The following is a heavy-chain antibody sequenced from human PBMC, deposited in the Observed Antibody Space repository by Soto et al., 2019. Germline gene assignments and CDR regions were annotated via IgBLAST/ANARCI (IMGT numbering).Heavy chain of an antibody. V-gene: IGHV3-21*01. J-gene: IGHJ3*02. D-gene: IGHD2-15*01. CDR2: ISSSSSYI. Sequence: GGSLRLSCAASGFTFSSYSMNWVRQAPGKGLEWVSSISSSSSYIYYADSVKGRFTISRDNAKNSLYLQMNSLRAEDTAVYYCARDLIPGGGRRDAFDIWGQGTMVTVSS. CDR1: GFTFSSYS. CDR3: ARDLIPGGGRRDAFDI.